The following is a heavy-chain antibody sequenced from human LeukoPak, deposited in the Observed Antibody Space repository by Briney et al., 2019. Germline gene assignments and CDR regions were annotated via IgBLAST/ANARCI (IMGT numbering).Heavy chain of an antibody. CDR1: GFTFSSYG. CDR2: IRYDGSNK. J-gene: IGHJ6*03. V-gene: IGHV3-30*02. D-gene: IGHD4-11*01. CDR3: AKRETVTSPMGV. Sequence: AGGSLRLSCAASGFTFSSYGMHWARQAPGKGLEWVAFIRYDGSNKYYADSVKGRFTISRDNSKNTLYLQMNSLRAEDTAVYYCAKRETVTSPMGVWGKGTTVTVSS.